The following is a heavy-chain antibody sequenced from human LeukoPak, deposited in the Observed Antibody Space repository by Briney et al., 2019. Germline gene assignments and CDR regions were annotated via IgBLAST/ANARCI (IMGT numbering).Heavy chain of an antibody. CDR2: ISYDGSNK. Sequence: QSGGSLRLSCAASEFTFSNYAMHWVRQAPGKGLEWVAVISYDGSNKYYADSVKGRFTLSRDNSKNTLFLQMNSLRAEDTAVYYCARDSSYYENTGPFDYWGQGTLVTVSS. V-gene: IGHV3-30-3*01. CDR1: EFTFSNYA. J-gene: IGHJ4*02. CDR3: ARDSSYYENTGPFDY. D-gene: IGHD3-22*01.